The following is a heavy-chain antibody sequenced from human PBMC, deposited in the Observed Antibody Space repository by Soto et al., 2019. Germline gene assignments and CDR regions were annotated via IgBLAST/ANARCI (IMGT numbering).Heavy chain of an antibody. CDR1: GGTFSSYA. Sequence: QVQLVQSGAEVKKPGSSVKVSWKASGGTFSSYAISWVRQAPGQGLEWMGGIIPIFGTANYAQKFQGRVTITADESTSTAYMELSSLRSEDTAVYYCARGITGTVSYYYGMDVWGQGTTVTVSS. V-gene: IGHV1-69*12. J-gene: IGHJ6*02. CDR3: ARGITGTVSYYYGMDV. CDR2: IIPIFGTA. D-gene: IGHD1-20*01.